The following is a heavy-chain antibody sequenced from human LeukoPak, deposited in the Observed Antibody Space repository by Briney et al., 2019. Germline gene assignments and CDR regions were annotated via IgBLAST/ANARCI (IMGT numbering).Heavy chain of an antibody. J-gene: IGHJ4*02. CDR3: AKQLGYCSDGSCYFPY. CDR1: GFTFSSSA. V-gene: IGHV3-23*01. CDR2: ISNNGGYT. D-gene: IGHD2-15*01. Sequence: PGGSLRLSRAASGFTFSSSAMSWVRQAPGKGLEWVSAISNNGGYTYYADSVQGRFTISRDNSKSTLCLQMNSLRAEDTAVCYCAKQLGYCSDGSCYFPYWGQGTLVTVSS.